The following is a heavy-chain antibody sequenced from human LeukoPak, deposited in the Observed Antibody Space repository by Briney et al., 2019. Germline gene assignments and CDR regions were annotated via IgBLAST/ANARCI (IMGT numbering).Heavy chain of an antibody. D-gene: IGHD6-13*01. CDR2: IYYSGST. V-gene: IGHV4-59*01. Sequence: SETLSLTCTVSGGSISSYYWSWIRQPPGKGLEWIGYIYYSGSTNYNPSLKSRVTISVDTSKNQFSLKLSSVTTADTAVYYCAREIAAAGTRFYNWFDPWGQGTLVTVSS. CDR3: AREIAAAGTRFYNWFDP. CDR1: GGSISSYY. J-gene: IGHJ5*02.